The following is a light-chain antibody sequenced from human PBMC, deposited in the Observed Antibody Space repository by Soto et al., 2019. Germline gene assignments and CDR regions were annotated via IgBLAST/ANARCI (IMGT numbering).Light chain of an antibody. CDR3: MQGTHWPIN. CDR1: QSLVHSDGIAY. V-gene: IGKV2-30*02. J-gene: IGKJ5*01. CDR2: KVS. Sequence: VVMTQSPLSLPVTPGQPASISFKSNQSLVHSDGIAYFSWFQQRPGRSPRRLIYKVSNRDSGVPARFSGSGSGTDFALKISRVEAEDVGVYYCMQGTHWPINFGQGTRLEIK.